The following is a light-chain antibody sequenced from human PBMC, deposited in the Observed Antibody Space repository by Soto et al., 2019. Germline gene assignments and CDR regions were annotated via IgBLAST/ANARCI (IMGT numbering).Light chain of an antibody. CDR2: GAS. Sequence: EIVMTQSPATLSVSPWERATLSCRASQSVSNKLAWYQQKPGQAPRLLIYGASTGATGIPPRFSGSGSGAQFTLTISSLQSEDFAVYYCQQRSNWPPVTFGGGTKVDIK. V-gene: IGKV3-15*01. CDR3: QQRSNWPPVT. CDR1: QSVSNK. J-gene: IGKJ4*01.